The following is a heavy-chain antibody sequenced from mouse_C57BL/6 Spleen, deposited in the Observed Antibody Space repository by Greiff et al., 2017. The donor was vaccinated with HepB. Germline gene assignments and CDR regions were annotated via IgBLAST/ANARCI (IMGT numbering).Heavy chain of an antibody. Sequence: QVQLQQSGAELVRPGASVKLSCKASGYTFTDYYINWVKQRPGQGLEWIARIYPGSGNTYYNEKFKGKATLTSEKSSSTPYMQLSSLTSEDSAVYFGARGPYGAYWGQGTLVTVSA. J-gene: IGHJ3*01. D-gene: IGHD1-1*02. V-gene: IGHV1-76*01. CDR1: GYTFTDYY. CDR2: IYPGSGNT. CDR3: ARGPYGAY.